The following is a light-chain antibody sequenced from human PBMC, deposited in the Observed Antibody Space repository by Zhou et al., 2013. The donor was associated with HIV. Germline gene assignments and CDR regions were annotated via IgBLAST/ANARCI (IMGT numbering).Light chain of an antibody. CDR1: QTLSSF. V-gene: IGKV3-11*01. J-gene: IGKJ4*01. CDR2: DAS. CDR3: QHRSNWLT. Sequence: EIVLTQSPATLSLSPGERATLSCRASQTLSSFLAWYQQKSGQAPRLLIYDASNRATGIPARFSGSGSGTDFTLTISSLEPEDFAVYYCQHRSNWLTFGGGTKVEIK.